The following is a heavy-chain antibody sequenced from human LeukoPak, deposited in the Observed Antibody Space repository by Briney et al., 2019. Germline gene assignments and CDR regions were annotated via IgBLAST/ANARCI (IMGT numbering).Heavy chain of an antibody. CDR3: ARDGTTSEDAFDI. CDR2: IYYSGST. CDR1: GGSISSSSYY. Sequence: SETLSLTCTVSGGSISSSSYYWGWIRQPPGKGLEWIGSIYYSGSTYYNPSLKSRVTISVDTSKNQFSLKLSSVTAADTAVYYCARDGTTSEDAFDIWGQGTMVTVSS. J-gene: IGHJ3*02. D-gene: IGHD2/OR15-2a*01. V-gene: IGHV4-39*02.